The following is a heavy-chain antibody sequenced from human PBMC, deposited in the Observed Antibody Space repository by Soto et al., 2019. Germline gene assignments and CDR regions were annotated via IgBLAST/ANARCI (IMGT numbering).Heavy chain of an antibody. V-gene: IGHV1-69*13. J-gene: IGHJ6*02. CDR2: IIPIFGTA. D-gene: IGHD6-19*01. CDR3: AREAAVAGDYYYGMDV. CDR1: GGTFSSYA. Sequence: SVKVSCKASGGTFSSYAISWVRQAPGQGLEWMGGIIPIFGTANYAQKFQGRVTITADESTSTAYMELSSLRSEDTAVYYCAREAAVAGDYYYGMDVWGQVTTFTVSS.